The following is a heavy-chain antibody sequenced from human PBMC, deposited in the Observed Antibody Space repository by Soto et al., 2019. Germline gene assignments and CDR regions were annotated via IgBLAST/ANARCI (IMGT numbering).Heavy chain of an antibody. Sequence: ASVKVSCKVSGYTLTELSMHWVRQAPGKGLEWMGGFDPEDGETIYAQKFQGRVTMTEDTSTDTAYMELSSLRSEDTAVYYCATDLRSGYYGSGSDYFDYWGHGTLVTVSS. J-gene: IGHJ4*01. D-gene: IGHD3-10*01. CDR2: FDPEDGET. V-gene: IGHV1-24*01. CDR3: ATDLRSGYYGSGSDYFDY. CDR1: GYTLTELS.